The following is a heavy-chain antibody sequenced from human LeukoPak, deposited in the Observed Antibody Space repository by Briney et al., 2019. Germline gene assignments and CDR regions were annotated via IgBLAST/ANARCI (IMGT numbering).Heavy chain of an antibody. CDR1: GVSVSSNTAA. CDR2: TYYRSKWYN. D-gene: IGHD1-26*01. V-gene: IGHV6-1*01. J-gene: IGHJ4*02. Sequence: SQTLSLTCAISGVSVSSNTAAWNWIRQSPSRGLEWLGRTYYRSKWYNDYAVSVKSRITINPDTSKNQFSLQLNFVPPEYTAVYYCARVLDVGPTYFDYWGQGTLVTVSS. CDR3: ARVLDVGPTYFDY.